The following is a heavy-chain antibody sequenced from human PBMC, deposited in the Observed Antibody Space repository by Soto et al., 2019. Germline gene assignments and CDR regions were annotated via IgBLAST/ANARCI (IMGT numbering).Heavy chain of an antibody. J-gene: IGHJ4*02. D-gene: IGHD6-19*01. CDR2: INSDGSST. CDR3: ARRGAVAGLHY. CDR1: GFTFSSYW. Sequence: EVQLVESGGGLVQPGGSLRVSCAASGFTFSSYWMHWVRQAPGKGLVLVSRINSDGSSTSYADSVKGRFTISSDNAKNTLYLQMNSLRAEDTAIYYCARRGAVAGLHYWGQGTLVTVSS. V-gene: IGHV3-74*01.